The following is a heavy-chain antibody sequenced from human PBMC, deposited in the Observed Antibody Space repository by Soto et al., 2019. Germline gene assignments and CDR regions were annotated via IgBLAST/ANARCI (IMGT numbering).Heavy chain of an antibody. J-gene: IGHJ4*02. V-gene: IGHV4-39*01. CDR2: IYYSGTS. Sequence: SENLSLTCTVSGGSISTSNYYWGWVRQPPGKGLDWIGNIYYSGTSYYNPSLKSRVTISVDTSKYQFSLKLNSVTAADTAVYYGVTLVVPASRHNDVDLWGPGTMVT. CDR1: GGSISTSNYY. D-gene: IGHD2-21*02. CDR3: VTLVVPASRHNDVDL.